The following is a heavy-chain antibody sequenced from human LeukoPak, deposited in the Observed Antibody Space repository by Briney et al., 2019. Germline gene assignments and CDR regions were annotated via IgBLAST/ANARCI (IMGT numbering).Heavy chain of an antibody. CDR2: IYYSGST. D-gene: IGHD6-19*01. CDR1: GGSISSSSYY. Sequence: SETLSLTCTVSGGSISSSSYYWGWIRQPPEKGLEWIGSIYYSGSTNYNPSLKSRVTISVDTSKNQFSLKLSSVTAADTAVYYCASLYSSGWSGYYYYMDVWGKGTTVTVSS. J-gene: IGHJ6*03. CDR3: ASLYSSGWSGYYYYMDV. V-gene: IGHV4-39*01.